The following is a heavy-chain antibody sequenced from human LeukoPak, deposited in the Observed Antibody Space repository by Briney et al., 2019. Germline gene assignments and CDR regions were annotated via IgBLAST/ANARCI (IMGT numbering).Heavy chain of an antibody. J-gene: IGHJ4*02. CDR1: GGSISSSSYY. V-gene: IGHV4-39*07. CDR2: IYYSGST. D-gene: IGHD3-9*01. CDR3: ARDGPYDILTGYHDY. Sequence: SETLSLTCTVSGGSISSSSYYWGWIRQPPGKGLEWIGSIYYSGSTYYNPSLKSRVTISVDTSKNQFSLKLSSVTAADTAVYYCARDGPYDILTGYHDYWGQGTLVTVSS.